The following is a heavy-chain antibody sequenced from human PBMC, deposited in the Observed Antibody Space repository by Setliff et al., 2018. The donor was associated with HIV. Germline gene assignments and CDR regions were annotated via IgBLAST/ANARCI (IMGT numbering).Heavy chain of an antibody. V-gene: IGHV4-59*12. Sequence: SETLSLTCTVSGASISSYYWSWIRQPPGKGLEWIGYIYYSGSTNYNPSLKSRVTISVDTSKNQFSLRLSSVTAADTAIYYCARGLTTVDYWGHGTLVTVSS. CDR2: IYYSGST. J-gene: IGHJ4*01. CDR1: GASISSYY. CDR3: ARGLTTVDY. D-gene: IGHD4-4*01.